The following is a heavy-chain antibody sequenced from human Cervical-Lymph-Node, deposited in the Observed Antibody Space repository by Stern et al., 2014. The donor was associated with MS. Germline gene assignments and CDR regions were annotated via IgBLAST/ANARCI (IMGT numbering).Heavy chain of an antibody. D-gene: IGHD6-6*01. CDR3: AKDYSTSSSNWFDP. Sequence: VQLVESGAEVKKPGASVKVSCKASGYTFNYYMHWVRQAPGQGPEWMGRINHISGVTDYARKFQGRVTMTRDTSISTAYMELSRLRSDDTAVYYCAKDYSTSSSNWFDPWGQGTLVTVSS. J-gene: IGHJ5*02. V-gene: IGHV1-2*02. CDR1: GYTFNYY. CDR2: INHISGVT.